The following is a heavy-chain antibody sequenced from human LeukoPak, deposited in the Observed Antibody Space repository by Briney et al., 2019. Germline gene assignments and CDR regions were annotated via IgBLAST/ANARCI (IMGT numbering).Heavy chain of an antibody. D-gene: IGHD6-13*01. V-gene: IGHV1-18*01. J-gene: IGHJ3*02. CDR1: GYTFTSYG. CDR2: ISAYNGNT. Sequence: GASVKVSCKASGYTFTSYGISWVRQAPGQGLEWMGWISAYNGNTNYAQKLQGRVTMTTDTSTSTAYMELRSLRSDDTAVYYCARENSSSWYPGYDAFDIWGQGTMVTVSS. CDR3: ARENSSSWYPGYDAFDI.